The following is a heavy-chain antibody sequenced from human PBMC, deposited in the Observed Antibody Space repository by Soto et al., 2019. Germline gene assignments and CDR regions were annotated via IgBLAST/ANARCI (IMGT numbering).Heavy chain of an antibody. CDR3: ARRGSGSYYDY. CDR1: GFTFSSYV. J-gene: IGHJ4*02. V-gene: IGHV3-23*01. CDR2: ISGSGGST. D-gene: IGHD1-26*01. Sequence: GGSLRLSCAASGFTFSSYVMRWVRQAPVKGLEWVSAISGSGGSTYYADSVKGRFTISRDNSKNTLYLQMNSLRAEDTAVYYCARRGSGSYYDYWGQGTLVTVSS.